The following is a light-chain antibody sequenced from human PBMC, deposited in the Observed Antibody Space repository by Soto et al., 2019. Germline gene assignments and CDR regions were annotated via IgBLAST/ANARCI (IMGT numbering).Light chain of an antibody. CDR3: QQYGRSPLTPT. J-gene: IGKJ2*01. CDR2: GAS. V-gene: IGKV3-20*01. Sequence: DIVLTQSPGTLSLSPGERATLSCRASQTIASSFLAWYQQKPGQAPRLLIYGASTRAAGVPDRFAGSVSGTDFTLTISRLEPEDFAVYYCQQYGRSPLTPTFGQGTRLGVK. CDR1: QTIASSF.